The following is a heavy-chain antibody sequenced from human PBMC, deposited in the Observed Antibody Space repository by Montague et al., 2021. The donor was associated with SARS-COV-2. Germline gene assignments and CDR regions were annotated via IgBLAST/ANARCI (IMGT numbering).Heavy chain of an antibody. CDR2: ISDTGTPI. J-gene: IGHJ5*02. D-gene: IGHD6-13*01. CDR3: ARDGGIAAAGTFDP. CDR1: GFTFSDYY. Sequence: SLRLSCAASGFTFSDYYMAWIRQAPGKGLEWVSYISDTGTPISYADSVKGRLTISRDKGNNSLYLQLNSLRAEDTAVYYCARDGGIAAAGTFDPWGQGTLVTVSS. V-gene: IGHV3-11*01.